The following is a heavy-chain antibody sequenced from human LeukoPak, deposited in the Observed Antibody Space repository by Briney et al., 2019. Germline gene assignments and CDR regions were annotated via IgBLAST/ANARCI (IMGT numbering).Heavy chain of an antibody. CDR3: ICGSYYSSDY. CDR1: GFTFDDYG. J-gene: IGHJ4*02. V-gene: IGHV3-9*01. CDR2: ISWNSAGI. Sequence: PGGSLRPSCAASGFTFDDYGMHWVRQVPGEGLEWVSGISWNSAGIGYADSVQGRFTISRDNAKNSLYLHMNSLRPEDTALYYCICGSYYSSDYWGQGALVTVSS. D-gene: IGHD1-26*01.